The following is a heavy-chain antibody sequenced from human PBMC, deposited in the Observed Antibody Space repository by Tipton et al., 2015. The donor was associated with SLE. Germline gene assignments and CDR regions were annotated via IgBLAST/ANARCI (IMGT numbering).Heavy chain of an antibody. CDR3: ARHHGSGWLYGLDV. CDR2: IYYREGT. V-gene: IGHV4-59*08. D-gene: IGHD6-19*01. Sequence: LRLSCTVSGDSINSYYWSWIRQPPAEGLEWIGYIYYREGTNYSPSLKSRVTISLDASKNQLSLKLSSVTAADTAVYYCARHHGSGWLYGLDVWGQGTTVTVSS. J-gene: IGHJ6*02. CDR1: GDSINSYY.